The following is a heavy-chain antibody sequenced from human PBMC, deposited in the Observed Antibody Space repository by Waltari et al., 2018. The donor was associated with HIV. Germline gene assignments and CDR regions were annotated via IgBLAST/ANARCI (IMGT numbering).Heavy chain of an antibody. D-gene: IGHD6-13*01. CDR2: IYYSGST. CDR1: GGSISSSSYY. J-gene: IGHJ1*01. V-gene: IGHV4-39*07. Sequence: QLQLQESGPGLVKPSETLSLTCTVSGGSISSSSYYWGWIRQPPGKGLEWIGSIYYSGSTYYNPSLKSRVTISVDTSKNQFSLKLSSVTAADTAVYYCASGGHKVGSWYESLPYFQHWGQGTLVTVSS. CDR3: ASGGHKVGSWYESLPYFQH.